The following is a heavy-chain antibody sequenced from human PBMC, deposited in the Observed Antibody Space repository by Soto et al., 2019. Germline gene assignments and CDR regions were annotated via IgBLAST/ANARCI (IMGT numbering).Heavy chain of an antibody. CDR2: ISAYNGNT. V-gene: IGHV1-18*01. CDR1: GYTXTSXX. Sequence: QVQLVQSGAEVKKPGASVKVSCKASGYTXTSXXXXXXXQAPGQGLEWMGWISAYNGNTNYAQKLQGXVTMTTXXXTSTAYMXXXXXXXXXXAVYYCARESAVAALDPWGQGTLVTVSS. D-gene: IGHD6-19*01. J-gene: IGHJ5*02. CDR3: ARESAVAALDP.